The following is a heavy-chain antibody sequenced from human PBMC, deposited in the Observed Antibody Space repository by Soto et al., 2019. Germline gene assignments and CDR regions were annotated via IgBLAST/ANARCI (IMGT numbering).Heavy chain of an antibody. CDR1: GYTFTSYD. J-gene: IGHJ6*02. V-gene: IGHV1-8*01. Sequence: GASVKVSCKASGYTFTSYDINWLRQATGQGLEWMGWMNPNSGNTGYAQKFQGRVTMTRNTSISTAYMELSSLRSEDTAVYYCARKGAYYDILTGYFDVDYYGMDVWGQGTTVTVSS. CDR3: ARKGAYYDILTGYFDVDYYGMDV. D-gene: IGHD3-9*01. CDR2: MNPNSGNT.